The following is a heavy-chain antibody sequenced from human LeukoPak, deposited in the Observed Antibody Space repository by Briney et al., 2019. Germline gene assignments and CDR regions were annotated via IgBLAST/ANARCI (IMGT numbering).Heavy chain of an antibody. J-gene: IGHJ4*02. CDR2: ISDNGRTK. V-gene: IGHV3-11*01. CDR1: GLTFSDYH. D-gene: IGHD5-18*01. CDR3: ARDGGYSYGYFYY. Sequence: GGSLRLSCAASGLTFSDYHMSWIRQAPGKGLEWVSHISDNGRTKYYANSVQGRFTVSRDNAKNSLYLQMNSLRADDTAVYYCARDGGYSYGYFYYWGQGTLVTVSS.